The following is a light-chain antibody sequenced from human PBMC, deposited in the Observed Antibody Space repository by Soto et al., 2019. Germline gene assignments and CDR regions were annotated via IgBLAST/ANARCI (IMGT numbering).Light chain of an antibody. CDR1: RDLSGY. CDR3: QQGNGVPYS. V-gene: IGKV1-12*01. Sequence: DIQMTQSPSPVSASVGDRVTITCRASRDLSGYLAWYEQKPGKAPKLLIYAVSSLQTGVPSRFSGSRSGADFSLTFAGLQPEDFATYYWQQGNGVPYSFGLRTTLEIK. J-gene: IGKJ2*03. CDR2: AVS.